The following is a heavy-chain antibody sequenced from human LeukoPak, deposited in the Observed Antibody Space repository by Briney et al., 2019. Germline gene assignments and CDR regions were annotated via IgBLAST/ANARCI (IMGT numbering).Heavy chain of an antibody. Sequence: PSQTLSLTCTVSGGSISSGGYYWSWIRQHPGKGLEWIGYIYYSGSTYYNPSLKSRVAISVDTSKNQFSLKLSSVTAADTAVYYCANYGSGSYRFDPWGQGTLVTVSS. CDR2: IYYSGST. CDR1: GGSISSGGYY. V-gene: IGHV4-31*03. CDR3: ANYGSGSYRFDP. D-gene: IGHD3-10*01. J-gene: IGHJ5*02.